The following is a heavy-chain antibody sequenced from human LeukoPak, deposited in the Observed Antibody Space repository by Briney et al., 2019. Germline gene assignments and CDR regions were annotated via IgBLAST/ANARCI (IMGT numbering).Heavy chain of an antibody. CDR2: IFNSGST. Sequence: PSETLSLTCAVSGGSMSSYYWSWIRQTPEKGLEWIGCIFNSGSTKYNPSLKSRATISVDTSKNQFSLNLTSVTAADTAVYYCARDVLSGYDWLDPWGPGTRVTVSS. J-gene: IGHJ5*02. CDR1: GGSMSSYY. CDR3: ARDVLSGYDWLDP. D-gene: IGHD3-3*01. V-gene: IGHV4-4*08.